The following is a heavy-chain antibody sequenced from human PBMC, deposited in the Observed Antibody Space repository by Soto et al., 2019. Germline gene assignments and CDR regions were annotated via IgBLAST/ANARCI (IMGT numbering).Heavy chain of an antibody. CDR2: IYYSGST. J-gene: IGHJ4*02. D-gene: IGHD5-18*01. CDR3: ARGYSYDHPIDY. Sequence: PSETLSLTCTVSGGSISSGGYYWSWIRQHPGKGLEWIGYIYYSGSTYYNPSLKSRVTISVDASKNQFSLKLSSVTAADTAVYYCARGYSYDHPIDYWGQGTLVTVSS. V-gene: IGHV4-31*03. CDR1: GGSISSGGYY.